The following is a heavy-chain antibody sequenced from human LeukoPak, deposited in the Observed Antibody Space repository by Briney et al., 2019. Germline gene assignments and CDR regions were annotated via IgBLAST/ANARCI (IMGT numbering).Heavy chain of an antibody. J-gene: IGHJ4*02. CDR2: IYYSGGT. D-gene: IGHD3-16*01. Sequence: SETLSLTYTVSGGSISSYHWSWIRQPPGKGLEWIGYIYYSGGTNYNPSLKSRVSISVDTPKNQFCLRLNSVTAADTAAYYCARGVSGSYVFDSWGQGTLVTVSS. CDR1: GGSISSYH. V-gene: IGHV4-59*13. CDR3: ARGVSGSYVFDS.